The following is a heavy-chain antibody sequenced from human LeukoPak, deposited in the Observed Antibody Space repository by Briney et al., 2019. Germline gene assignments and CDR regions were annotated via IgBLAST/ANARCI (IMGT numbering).Heavy chain of an antibody. CDR3: ARSPSAGWFDP. CDR1: GGSIISGSYY. V-gene: IGHV4-61*02. J-gene: IGHJ5*02. Sequence: SETLSLTCTVSGGSIISGSYYWSWIRQPAGKGLEWIGRISSSGNTNYNPSLKSRDTISIDTSKNQFSLKLSSVTAADTAVYYCARSPSAGWFDPWGQGTLVTVSS. CDR2: ISSSGNT.